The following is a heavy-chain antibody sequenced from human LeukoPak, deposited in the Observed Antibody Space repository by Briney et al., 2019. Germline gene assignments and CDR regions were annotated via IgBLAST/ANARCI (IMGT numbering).Heavy chain of an antibody. Sequence: PGGALRLSCAASGFTFSSYAMSWVRQAPGKGLEWVSAISGSGGSTYYADSVKGRFTISRDNSKNTLYLQMNSLRAEDTAVYYCAKRRRAVAGSEPFDYWGQGTLVTVSS. CDR1: GFTFSSYA. D-gene: IGHD6-19*01. CDR3: AKRRRAVAGSEPFDY. J-gene: IGHJ4*02. CDR2: ISGSGGST. V-gene: IGHV3-23*01.